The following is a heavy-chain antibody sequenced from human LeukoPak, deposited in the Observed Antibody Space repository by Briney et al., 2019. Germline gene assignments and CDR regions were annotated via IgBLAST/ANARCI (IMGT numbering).Heavy chain of an antibody. Sequence: PSETLSLACAVYGESFSGYYWSWIRQPPGKGLEWIGEINHSGSTNYNPSLKSRVTISVNTSKNQFSLKLSSVTAADTAVYYCARVVGATDYWGQGTLVTVSS. J-gene: IGHJ4*02. CDR2: INHSGST. CDR3: ARVVGATDY. D-gene: IGHD1-26*01. CDR1: GESFSGYY. V-gene: IGHV4-34*01.